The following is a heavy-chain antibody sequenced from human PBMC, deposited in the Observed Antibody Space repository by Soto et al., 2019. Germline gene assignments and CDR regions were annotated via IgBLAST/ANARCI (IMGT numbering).Heavy chain of an antibody. CDR2: IHYSGSI. D-gene: IGHD4-17*01. CDR3: ARGGEYGAYHWFDP. Sequence: HVQLLESGPGLVKPSQTLYLTCTVSGGSISTGDYFWSWIRQLPGKGLEWMGYIHYSGSIYYNPSLKNRVATSVDTSKNQFSLQLSSVTAADSAVYYCARGGEYGAYHWFDPWGQGTLVNVSS. CDR1: GGSISTGDYF. V-gene: IGHV4-30-4*01. J-gene: IGHJ5*02.